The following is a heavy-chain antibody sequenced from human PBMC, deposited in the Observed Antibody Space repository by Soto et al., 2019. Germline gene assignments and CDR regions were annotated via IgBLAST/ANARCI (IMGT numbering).Heavy chain of an antibody. D-gene: IGHD4-17*01. CDR2: IFWDGSNT. J-gene: IGHJ4*02. CDR3: AKAMAYGGNSGPFDY. Sequence: EVQLVESGGVVVQPGGSLRLSCAASGFTFDDYTMHWVRQAPGKGLEWVSLIFWDGSNTHYADSVKGRFTISRDNRKNALYLQMDRLRTEDTALYYCAKAMAYGGNSGPFDYWGQGTLVTVSS. CDR1: GFTFDDYT. V-gene: IGHV3-43*01.